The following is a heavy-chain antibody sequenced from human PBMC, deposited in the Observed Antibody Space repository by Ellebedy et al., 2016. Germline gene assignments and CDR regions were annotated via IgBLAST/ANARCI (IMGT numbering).Heavy chain of an antibody. CDR3: AREGFHLLEWLSDPYYYYYMDV. Sequence: ASVKVSXXASGYTFTSYYMHWVRQAPGQGLEWMGIINPSGGSTSYAQKFQGRVTMTRDTSTSTVYMELSSLRSEDTAVYYCAREGFHLLEWLSDPYYYYYMDVWGKGTTVTVSS. D-gene: IGHD3-3*01. J-gene: IGHJ6*03. V-gene: IGHV1-46*01. CDR1: GYTFTSYY. CDR2: INPSGGST.